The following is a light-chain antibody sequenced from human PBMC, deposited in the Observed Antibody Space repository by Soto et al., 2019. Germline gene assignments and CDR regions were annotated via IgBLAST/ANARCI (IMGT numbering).Light chain of an antibody. J-gene: IGLJ1*01. CDR2: GRVVVT. CDR1: AGDVGGYNY. V-gene: IGLV2-11*01. Sequence: QSALTQQRLVSGSPGHSIPISWTWTAGDVGGYNYVAGYQQHPEEDRKRIIDGRVVVTKRPSGVPDRFSGAKSGNTASLTLSGLQTDDEADYYCCSHAGSSTYLFGTRTKVTVL. CDR3: CSHAGSSTYL.